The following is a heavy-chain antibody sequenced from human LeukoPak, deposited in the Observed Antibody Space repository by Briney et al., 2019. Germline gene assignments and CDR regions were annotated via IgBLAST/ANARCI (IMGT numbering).Heavy chain of an antibody. Sequence: PSETLSLTCTVSGGSISSSSYYWGWIRQPPGKGLEWIGSIYYSGSTYYNPSLKSRVTISVDTSKNQFSLKLSSVTAADTAVYYCARDLSVGFYYYYYMDVWGKGTTVTVSS. CDR1: GGSISSSSYY. CDR3: ARDLSVGFYYYYYMDV. CDR2: IYYSGST. V-gene: IGHV4-39*07. J-gene: IGHJ6*03. D-gene: IGHD1-26*01.